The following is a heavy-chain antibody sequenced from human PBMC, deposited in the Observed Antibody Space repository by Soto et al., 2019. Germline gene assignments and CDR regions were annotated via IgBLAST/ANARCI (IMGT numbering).Heavy chain of an antibody. CDR3: GREGQQLAQEKYYQFNGMDV. J-gene: IGHJ6*02. Sequence: GASVKVSCKASGFTFSDYGLNWVRQAPGQPLEWMGWISGDNINSKYSQKFQGRLTMTTDTSTATASMELRSLTSDDTAVYYCGREGQQLAQEKYYQFNGMDVWGQGTTVTVSS. V-gene: IGHV1-18*01. D-gene: IGHD6-13*01. CDR1: GFTFSDYG. CDR2: ISGDNINS.